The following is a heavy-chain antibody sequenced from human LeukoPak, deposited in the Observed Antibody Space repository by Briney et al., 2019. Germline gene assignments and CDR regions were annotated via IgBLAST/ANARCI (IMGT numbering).Heavy chain of an antibody. CDR3: AKDFAAHPEGFDY. Sequence: GGALTLSCAASLFTPSSYGMHWVGQAPGTGLERVAVISYDGSNKYYADSVKGRFTISRDNSKNTLYLQMNSLRAEDTAVYYCAKDFAAHPEGFDYWGQGTLVTVSS. CDR1: LFTPSSYG. V-gene: IGHV3-30*18. J-gene: IGHJ4*02. D-gene: IGHD2-15*01. CDR2: ISYDGSNK.